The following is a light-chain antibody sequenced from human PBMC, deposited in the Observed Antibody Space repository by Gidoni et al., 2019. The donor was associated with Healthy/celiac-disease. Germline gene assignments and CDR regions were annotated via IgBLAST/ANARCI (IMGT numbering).Light chain of an antibody. CDR1: KLGDKY. V-gene: IGLV3-1*01. J-gene: IGLJ2*01. CDR2: QDS. CDR3: QAWDSSTVV. Sequence: SYELTKPPDVPAPPGQTASLTCSGDKLGDKYACWYQQKPGQSPVLVIYQDSKRPSGIPERFSGSNSGNTATLTISGTQAMDEADYYCQAWDSSTVVFGGGTKLTVL.